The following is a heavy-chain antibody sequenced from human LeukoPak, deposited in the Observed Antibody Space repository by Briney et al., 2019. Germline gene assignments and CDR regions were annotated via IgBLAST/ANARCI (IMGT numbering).Heavy chain of an antibody. V-gene: IGHV1-69*01. CDR3: ARALSSWYFVYGMDV. D-gene: IGHD6-13*01. CDR1: GGTFSSYA. Sequence: SVKVSCKASGGTFSSYAISWVRQAPGQGLEWMGGIIPIFGTANYAQKFQGRVTITADESTSTAYMELSSLRSEDTAVYYCARALSSWYFVYGMDVWGQGTTVTVSS. J-gene: IGHJ6*02. CDR2: IIPIFGTA.